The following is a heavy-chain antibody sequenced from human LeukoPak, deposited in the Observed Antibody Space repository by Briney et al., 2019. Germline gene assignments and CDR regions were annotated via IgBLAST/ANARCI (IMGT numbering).Heavy chain of an antibody. CDR2: ISGSGGST. D-gene: IGHD6-19*01. J-gene: IGHJ4*02. CDR3: AKDTYSSGWIVDY. V-gene: IGHV3-23*01. CDR1: GFTFNSYA. Sequence: GGSLRLSCAASGFTFNSYAMGWVRQGPGKGLEWVSSISGSGGSTYYADSVKGRFTISRDNSKNTLYLQMNSLRAEDTAVYYCAKDTYSSGWIVDYWGQGTLVTVSS.